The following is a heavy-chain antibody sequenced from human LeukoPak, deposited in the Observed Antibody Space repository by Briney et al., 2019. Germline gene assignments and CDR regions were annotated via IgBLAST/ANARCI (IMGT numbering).Heavy chain of an antibody. CDR3: ARNDKSYGYLNWFDP. J-gene: IGHJ5*02. D-gene: IGHD3-16*01. CDR1: GGSISTYY. V-gene: IGHV4-59*01. CDR2: VFYSGST. Sequence: KPSETLSLTCTVSGGSISTYYWNWIWQPPGKGLEWIGSVFYSGSTNYNPSLKSRVTMSVDTARNQFSLTLTSVTAADTAVYYCARNDKSYGYLNWFDPWGRGNLVTVPS.